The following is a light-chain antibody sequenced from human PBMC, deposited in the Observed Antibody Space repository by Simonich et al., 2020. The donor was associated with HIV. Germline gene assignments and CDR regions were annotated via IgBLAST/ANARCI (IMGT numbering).Light chain of an antibody. CDR1: QSISGW. Sequence: DIQMTQSPSTLSASVGDRVTITCRASQSISGWLAWYQQKPGKAPNLLIYTASTLESGVPSRFSGSISGTEFTLTISSLQPDDFATYYCQQYNSYPWTFGQGTKVEFK. CDR3: QQYNSYPWT. CDR2: TAS. J-gene: IGKJ1*01. V-gene: IGKV1-5*03.